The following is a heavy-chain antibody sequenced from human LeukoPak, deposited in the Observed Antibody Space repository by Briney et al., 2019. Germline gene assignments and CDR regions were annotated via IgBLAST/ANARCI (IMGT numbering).Heavy chain of an antibody. J-gene: IGHJ5*02. V-gene: IGHV4-59*08. CDR3: ATMGGLLDDNWSDP. D-gene: IGHD3-10*01. CDR2: IYYSGST. CDR1: GGSISSYY. Sequence: SETLSLTCTVSGGSISSYYWSWIRQPPGKGLEWIGYIYYSGSTNYNPSLKSRVTISVDTSKNQFSLKLSSVTAADTAVYYCATMGGLLDDNWSDPWGQGTLVTVSS.